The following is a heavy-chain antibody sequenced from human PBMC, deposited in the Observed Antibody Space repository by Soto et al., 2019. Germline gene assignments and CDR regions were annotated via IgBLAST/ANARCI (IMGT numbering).Heavy chain of an antibody. CDR1: GFTFSSYS. J-gene: IGHJ1*01. CDR2: INSDGSNK. Sequence: PGGSLRLSCAASGFTFSSYSMHWVRQAPGKGLEWVSGINSDGSNKYYADSVKGRFTVFRDNSKDTLNLQMNSLRAEDTAVYYCAKFSWGSYYFHHCGRGTLVTVSS. CDR3: AKFSWGSYYFHH. D-gene: IGHD3-16*01. V-gene: IGHV3-30*18.